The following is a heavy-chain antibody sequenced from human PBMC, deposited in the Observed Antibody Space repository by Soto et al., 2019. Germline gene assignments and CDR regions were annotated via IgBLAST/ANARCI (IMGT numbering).Heavy chain of an antibody. CDR1: GYSFFNYG. Sequence: QGQLVQSGVEVKKPGASVKVSCKASGYSFFNYGIGWVRQAPGQGLEGMGWITVNSGNTNYPQKFQGRVSMTTDTSTNTAYMEVRSLTSDDTAVYYGGRGLGGGWYYFDCWGPGTLGTVSS. V-gene: IGHV1-18*04. J-gene: IGHJ4*02. D-gene: IGHD6-19*01. CDR3: GRGLGGGWYYFDC. CDR2: ITVNSGNT.